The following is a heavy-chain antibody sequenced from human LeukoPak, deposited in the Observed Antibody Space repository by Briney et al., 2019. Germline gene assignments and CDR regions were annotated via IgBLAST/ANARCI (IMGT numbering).Heavy chain of an antibody. V-gene: IGHV3-21*01. D-gene: IGHD2-8*01. J-gene: IGHJ4*02. Sequence: GGSLRLSCAASGFTFSSYSMNWVRQAPGKGLEWVSSISSSSSYIYYADSVKGRFTISGDNAKNSLYLQMNSLRAEDTAVYYCAREGCTNGVCIFHYWGQGTLVTVSS. CDR3: AREGCTNGVCIFHY. CDR1: GFTFSSYS. CDR2: ISSSSSYI.